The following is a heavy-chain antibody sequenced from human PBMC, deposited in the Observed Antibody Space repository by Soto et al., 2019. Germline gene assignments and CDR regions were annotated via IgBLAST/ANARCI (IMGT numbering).Heavy chain of an antibody. CDR1: GYTFTGYY. V-gene: IGHV1-2*02. CDR2: INPNSGGT. D-gene: IGHD6-13*01. J-gene: IGHJ4*02. Sequence: ASVKVSCKXSGYTFTGYYMHWVRQAPGQGLEWMGWINPNSGGTNYAQKFQGRVTMTRDTSISTAYMELSRLRSDDTAVYYCAREWVEQPVNDYWGQGTLVTVSS. CDR3: AREWVEQPVNDY.